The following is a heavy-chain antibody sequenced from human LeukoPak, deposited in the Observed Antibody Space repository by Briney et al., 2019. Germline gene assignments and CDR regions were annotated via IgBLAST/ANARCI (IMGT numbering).Heavy chain of an antibody. D-gene: IGHD1-26*01. CDR1: GFTFSTYS. CDR3: ARRESGSYTGADY. V-gene: IGHV3-21*01. CDR2: ISSSSNHI. Sequence: GGSLRLSCAASGFTFSTYSMNWVRQAPGRGLEWVSSISSSSNHIYYADSVKGRFTISRDNAKNSLYLQMNSLRAEDTAVYYCARRESGSYTGADYWGQGTLVTVSS. J-gene: IGHJ4*02.